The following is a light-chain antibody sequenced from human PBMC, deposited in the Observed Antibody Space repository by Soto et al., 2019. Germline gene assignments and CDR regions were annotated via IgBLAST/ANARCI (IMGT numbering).Light chain of an antibody. CDR3: SSYTNINTRACV. Sequence: QSALTQPASVSGSPGQSITISCTGTSGDIGSYNRVSWYQQHPGKAPKLIIYEVTDRPSGVSNRFSCSKSGNTASLTISGVQAEDEAEYYCSSYTNINTRACVFGTGTKVTVL. V-gene: IGLV2-14*01. CDR2: EVT. CDR1: SGDIGSYNR. J-gene: IGLJ1*01.